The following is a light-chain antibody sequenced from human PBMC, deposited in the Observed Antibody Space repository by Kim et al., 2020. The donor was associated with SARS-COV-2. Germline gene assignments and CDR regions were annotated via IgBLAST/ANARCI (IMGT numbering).Light chain of an antibody. V-gene: IGLV2-11*01. CDR3: CSYAGSYTWV. J-gene: IGLJ3*02. Sequence: TFSATATNSDVGCYESVSWYQQHPGKAPKLVIFDVKKVPSGVTDRFYGSKSGTTASLTIYRLQAEDEADYFCCSYAGSYTWVFGGGTQLTVL. CDR2: DVK. CDR1: NSDVGCYES.